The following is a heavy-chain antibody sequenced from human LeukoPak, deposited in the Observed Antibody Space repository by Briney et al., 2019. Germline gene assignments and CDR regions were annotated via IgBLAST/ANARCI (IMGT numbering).Heavy chain of an antibody. J-gene: IGHJ4*02. V-gene: IGHV3-73*01. CDR3: SRSGGDGATGE. D-gene: IGHD1-26*01. CDR2: IASKGKNYAT. CDR1: GFTFSASA. Sequence: GGSLRLSCAPSGFTFSASAINWVRQASGKGLEWVGRIASKGKNYATEYAASVKGRFTISRDDSKNTAYLQMNSLKTEDTAVYYCSRSGGDGATGEWGQGTLVTVSS.